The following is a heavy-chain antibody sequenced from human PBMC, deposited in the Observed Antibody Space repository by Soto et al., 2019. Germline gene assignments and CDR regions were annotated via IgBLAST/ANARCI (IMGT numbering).Heavy chain of an antibody. V-gene: IGHV2-5*01. J-gene: IGHJ2*01. CDR1: GFSLNTNGAG. D-gene: IGHD2-21*01. CDR3: VRRVAIRHFYYFGP. CDR2: IYWNDDK. Sequence: QITLKESGPTLVKPTQTLTLTCTFSGFSLNTNGAGVGWFRHPPGEALEWLAHIYWNDDKSYSPSLQSRLTITKDTYKYQSVLTMTDMDPVDTATYYFVRRVAIRHFYYFGPWGRGTLVTVSS.